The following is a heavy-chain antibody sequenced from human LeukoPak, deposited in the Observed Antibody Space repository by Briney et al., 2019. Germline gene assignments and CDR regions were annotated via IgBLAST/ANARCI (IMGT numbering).Heavy chain of an antibody. CDR3: ARAVVPPAFDH. J-gene: IGHJ4*02. V-gene: IGHV1-69*04. D-gene: IGHD2-2*01. CDR2: SMPIVGIA. CDR1: GGTFTSYA. Sequence: SGKVSCKASGGTFTSYAISWGRQAPGQGVEWRGRSMPIVGIANYAQKFQGRVTITTDKATSTAYMELSSLTSEDTAVYYCARAVVPPAFDHWGQGPLVPVSS.